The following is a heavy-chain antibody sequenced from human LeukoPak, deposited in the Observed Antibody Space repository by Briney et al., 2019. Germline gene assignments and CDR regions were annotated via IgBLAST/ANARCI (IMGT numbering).Heavy chain of an antibody. D-gene: IGHD2-21*02. V-gene: IGHV1-2*02. J-gene: IGHJ3*02. CDR2: INPNSGGT. CDR3: ARPTCGGGCYSGSDTFDI. CDR1: GYTFTGYY. Sequence: ASVKVSCKASGYTFTGYYMHWVRQAPGQGLEWMGWINPNSGGTNYAQKFQDRVTMTRDTSISTAYMELSRLRSDDTAVYYCARPTCGGGCYSGSDTFDIWGQGTMVTVSS.